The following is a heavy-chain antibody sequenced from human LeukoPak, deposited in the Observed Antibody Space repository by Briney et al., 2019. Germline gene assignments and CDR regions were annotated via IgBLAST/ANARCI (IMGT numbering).Heavy chain of an antibody. J-gene: IGHJ2*01. D-gene: IGHD4-23*01. CDR2: IYTSGST. CDR3: ARETRNYGGNSYWYSDL. CDR1: GGSISSYY. V-gene: IGHV4-4*07. Sequence: SETLSLTCTVSGGSISSYYWSWIRQPAGKGLEWIGRIYTSGSTNYNPSLKSRVTMSVDTSKNQFSLKLSSVTAADTAVYYCARETRNYGGNSYWYSDLWGRGTLVTVSS.